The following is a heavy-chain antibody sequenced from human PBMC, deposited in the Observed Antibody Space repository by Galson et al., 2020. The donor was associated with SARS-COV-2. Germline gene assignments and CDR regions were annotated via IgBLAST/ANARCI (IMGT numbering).Heavy chain of an antibody. CDR3: ARQGIKHCSGGSCSYYYYGMDV. CDR2: IYPGDSDT. CDR1: GYSFTSYW. J-gene: IGHJ6*02. V-gene: IGHV5-51*01. D-gene: IGHD2-15*01. Sequence: GESLKISCKGSGYSFTSYWIGWVRQMPGKGLEWMGIIYPGDSDTRYSPSFQGQVTISADKSISTAYLQWSSLKASDTAMYYCARQGIKHCSGGSCSYYYYGMDVWGQGTTVTVSS.